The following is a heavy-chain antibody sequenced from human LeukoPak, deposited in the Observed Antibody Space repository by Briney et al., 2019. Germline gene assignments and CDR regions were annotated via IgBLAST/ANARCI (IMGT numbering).Heavy chain of an antibody. CDR2: IIPIFGTA. V-gene: IGHV1-69*13. CDR3: ARRRGYDSSGYLALPDAFDI. CDR1: GGTFSSYA. Sequence: SVKVSCKASGGTFSSYAISWVRQAPGQGLEWMGGIIPIFGTANYAQKFQGRVTITADESTSTAYTELSSLRSEDTAVYYCARRRGYDSSGYLALPDAFDIWGQGTMVTVSS. D-gene: IGHD3-22*01. J-gene: IGHJ3*02.